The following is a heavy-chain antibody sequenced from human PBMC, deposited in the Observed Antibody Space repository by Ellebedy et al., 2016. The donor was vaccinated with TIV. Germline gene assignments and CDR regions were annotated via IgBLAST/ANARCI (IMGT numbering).Heavy chain of an antibody. CDR2: MTHSGST. D-gene: IGHD5-24*01. V-gene: IGHV4-34*01. CDR1: GGSFSGYY. Sequence: MPSETLSLTCAVYGGSFSGYYWSWIRQPPGKGLEWIGEMTHSGSTNYNPSLKSRITISVDTSKNKFSLNLSSVTAADTAVYYCARGMARDDWGQGTLVTVSP. CDR3: ARGMARDD. J-gene: IGHJ4*02.